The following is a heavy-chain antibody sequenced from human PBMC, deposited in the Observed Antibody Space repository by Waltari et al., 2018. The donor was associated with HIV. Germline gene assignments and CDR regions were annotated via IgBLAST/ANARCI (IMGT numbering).Heavy chain of an antibody. J-gene: IGHJ6*02. CDR3: ARGRWAAAHSMDV. V-gene: IGHV3-30*04. D-gene: IGHD6-13*01. CDR2: ISFDGSNK. CDR1: GFTFGSYP. Sequence: QVRRVAPGGGVVQPGRSRGRAFAASGFTFGSYPMNWFRQAPGKGLEWWAVISFDGSNKYYADAVKCRFTISRDNSKNTLYLQMNSLRAEDTAVYYCARGRWAAAHSMDVWGQGTTVTVSS.